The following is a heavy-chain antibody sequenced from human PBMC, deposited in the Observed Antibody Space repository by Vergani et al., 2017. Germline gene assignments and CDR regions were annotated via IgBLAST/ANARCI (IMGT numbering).Heavy chain of an antibody. CDR1: GYSFTTYW. CDR2: IYPGDSDT. D-gene: IGHD2-15*01. V-gene: IGHV5-51*01. CDR3: ARRGYCSGGSCSLFDY. J-gene: IGHJ4*02. Sequence: VQLVQSGAEVKKPGESLKISCKGSGYSFTTYWIGWVRQMPGKGLEWMGIIYPGDSDTRYSPSFQGQVTISADKSISTAYLQWSSLKASDTAMYYCARRGYCSGGSCSLFDYWGQGTLVTVSA.